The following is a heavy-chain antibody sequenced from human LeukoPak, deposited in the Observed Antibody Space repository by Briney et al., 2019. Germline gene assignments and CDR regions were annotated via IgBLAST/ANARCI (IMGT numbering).Heavy chain of an antibody. V-gene: IGHV4-34*01. CDR2: INHSGST. Sequence: ASETLSLTCAVYGGSFSGYYWSWIRQPPGKGLEWIGEINHSGSTHYNPSLKSRVTISVDMSKNQFSLKLSSVTAADTAVYYCASLRYCSGGSCSSPWGQGTLVTVSS. J-gene: IGHJ5*02. CDR1: GGSFSGYY. CDR3: ASLRYCSGGSCSSP. D-gene: IGHD2-15*01.